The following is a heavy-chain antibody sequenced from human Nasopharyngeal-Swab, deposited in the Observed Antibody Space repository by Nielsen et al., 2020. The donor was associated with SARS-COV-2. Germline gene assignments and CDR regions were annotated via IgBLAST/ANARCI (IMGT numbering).Heavy chain of an antibody. CDR2: IKQDGNDK. Sequence: GGSLRLSCAASGFSFSNYWMGWIRQAPGKGLEWVGNIKQDGNDKYYADSVRGRFTISRDNTENALYLRMNSLSAEDTAIYYCARDHPVATHWYFDLWGRGTLVTVSS. D-gene: IGHD5-12*01. CDR1: GFSFSNYW. CDR3: ARDHPVATHWYFDL. V-gene: IGHV3-7*01. J-gene: IGHJ2*01.